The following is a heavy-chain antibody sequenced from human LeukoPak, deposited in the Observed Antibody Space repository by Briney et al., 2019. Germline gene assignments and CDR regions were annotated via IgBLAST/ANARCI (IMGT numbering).Heavy chain of an antibody. CDR2: ISHTGST. Sequence: SETLSLTCAVSGASINGHYWSWVRQSPEKGLEWIGYISHTGSTNYNPFLKSRVTMSVDTSKKQFSLKLSSVTAADTAIYYCARDQISINALDLWGQGTLVTVS. J-gene: IGHJ3*01. CDR3: ARDQISINALDL. D-gene: IGHD3-10*01. CDR1: GASINGHY. V-gene: IGHV4-59*11.